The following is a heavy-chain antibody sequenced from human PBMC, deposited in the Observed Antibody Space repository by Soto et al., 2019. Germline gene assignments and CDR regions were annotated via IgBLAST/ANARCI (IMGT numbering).Heavy chain of an antibody. D-gene: IGHD3-16*01. CDR3: AHIPNYYQYDWFVP. V-gene: IGHV2-5*02. CDR2: IYWDDDK. J-gene: IGHJ5*02. Sequence: QITLKESGPTLVKPTQTLTLTCTFSGFSLTTRGVGVGWIRQPPGKALECLALIYWDDDKRYSPSLQSRLSITKDTSKSQVVLTMTNVDPVDTATYYCAHIPNYYQYDWFVPWGQRTLVSVSS. CDR1: GFSLTTRGVG.